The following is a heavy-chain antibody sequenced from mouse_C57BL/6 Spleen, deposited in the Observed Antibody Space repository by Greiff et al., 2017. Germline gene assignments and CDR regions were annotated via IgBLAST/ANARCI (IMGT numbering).Heavy chain of an antibody. Sequence: EVKLMESGGGLVQPGGSLSLSCAASGFTFTDYYMSWVRQPPGKALEWLGFIRNKANGYTTEYSASVKGRFTISRDNSQSILYLHMNALGAEDSATYNWARGDGYPADYWGQGTTLTVSS. CDR3: ARGDGYPADY. D-gene: IGHD2-3*01. V-gene: IGHV7-3*01. J-gene: IGHJ2*01. CDR2: IRNKANGYTT. CDR1: GFTFTDYY.